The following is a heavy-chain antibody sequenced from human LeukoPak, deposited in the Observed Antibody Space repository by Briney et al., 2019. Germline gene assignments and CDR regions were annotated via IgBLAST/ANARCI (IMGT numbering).Heavy chain of an antibody. Sequence: GGSLRLSCAASGFTFSSYSMNWVRQAPGKGLEWVSSISSSSSYIYYADSVKGRFTISRDNAKNSLYLQMNSLRAEDTAVYYCARFNSSGSYFDCWGQGTLVTVSS. CDR2: ISSSSSYI. CDR3: ARFNSSGSYFDC. D-gene: IGHD3-22*01. V-gene: IGHV3-21*01. CDR1: GFTFSSYS. J-gene: IGHJ4*02.